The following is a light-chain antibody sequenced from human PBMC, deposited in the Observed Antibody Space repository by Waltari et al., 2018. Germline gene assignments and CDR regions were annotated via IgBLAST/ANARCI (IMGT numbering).Light chain of an antibody. V-gene: IGKV3-20*01. J-gene: IGKJ2*01. CDR3: QQYGSSPRT. CDR1: QSVSSSY. Sequence: EIVLTQSPGTLSLSPGERATLSCTASQSVSSSYLSWYQQKPCQAPRLLIYGASSRATGIPVRCSGSASGTDFTLTISKLEPEDFAVYYCQQYGSSPRTFGQGTKLEIK. CDR2: GAS.